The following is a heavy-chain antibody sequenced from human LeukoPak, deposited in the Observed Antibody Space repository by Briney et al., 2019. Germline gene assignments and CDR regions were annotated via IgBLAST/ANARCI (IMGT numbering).Heavy chain of an antibody. J-gene: IGHJ5*02. D-gene: IGHD2-2*01. V-gene: IGHV4-39*01. CDR3: ARHYLSDGILSTFDP. CDR1: GGSISSSPYY. CDR2: IYYRGST. Sequence: SETLSLTCTVSGGSISSSPYYWGWIRQPPGKGLEWVGTIYYRGSTYSNPSLNSRVTISLDTSKNQFSLRLRSVTAADTALYYCARHYLSDGILSTFDPWGQGTLVTVSS.